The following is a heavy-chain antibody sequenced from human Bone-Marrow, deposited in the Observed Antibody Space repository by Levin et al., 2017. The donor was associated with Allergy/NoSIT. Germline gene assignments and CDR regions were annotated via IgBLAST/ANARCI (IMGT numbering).Heavy chain of an antibody. CDR3: AIGGGENDYGGN. CDR1: GFTFRTYW. D-gene: IGHD4-23*01. CDR2: IGSDGRNT. J-gene: IGHJ1*01. Sequence: AGGSLILSCEFSGFTFRTYWMQWVRQAPGKGLVWVCSIGSDGRNTDYADSVKGRFTISRDNAKNTLYLQMNSLRVEDTAVYYCAIGGGENDYGGNCGQGTLVTVSS. V-gene: IGHV3-74*01.